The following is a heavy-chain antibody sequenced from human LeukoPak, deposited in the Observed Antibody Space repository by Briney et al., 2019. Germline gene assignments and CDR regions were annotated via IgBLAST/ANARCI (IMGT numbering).Heavy chain of an antibody. D-gene: IGHD3-10*02. J-gene: IGHJ6*04. CDR1: GFTFDDYA. CDR2: INSDGSST. V-gene: IGHV3-74*01. Sequence: PGGSLRLSCAASGFTFDDYAMHWVRQVPGKGLEWVSRINSDGSSTSYADSVKGRFTISRDNAKNTLYLQMNSLRAEDTAVYYCAELGITMIGGVWGKGTTVTISS. CDR3: AELGITMIGGV.